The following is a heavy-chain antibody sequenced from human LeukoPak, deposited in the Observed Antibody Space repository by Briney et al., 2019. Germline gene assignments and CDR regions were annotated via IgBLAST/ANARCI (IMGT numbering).Heavy chain of an antibody. Sequence: SVKVSCKASGGTFSSYAISWVRQAPGQGLEWMGGIIPIFGTANYAQKLQGRVTITADESTSTAYLELSSLRSGDTAVYYCARDLTPYCSSTSCDIWVFDYWGQGTLVTVSS. CDR3: ARDLTPYCSSTSCDIWVFDY. V-gene: IGHV1-69*13. CDR2: IIPIFGTA. D-gene: IGHD2-2*02. J-gene: IGHJ4*02. CDR1: GGTFSSYA.